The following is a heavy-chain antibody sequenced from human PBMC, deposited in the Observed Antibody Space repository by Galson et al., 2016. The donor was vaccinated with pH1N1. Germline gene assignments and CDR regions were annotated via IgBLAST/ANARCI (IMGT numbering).Heavy chain of an antibody. CDR3: AKDGPPGSSGWSSYYFDS. Sequence: SLRLSRAASGFIFSNYAISWVRQAPGKGLEWVSVVSGDATRTYYADSVKGRFTISRDNSKNTLYLQMNSLRVDDTAVYYCAKDGPPGSSGWSSYYFDSWGQGTLVTVSS. CDR1: GFIFSNYA. D-gene: IGHD6-19*01. J-gene: IGHJ4*02. V-gene: IGHV3-23*01. CDR2: VSGDATRT.